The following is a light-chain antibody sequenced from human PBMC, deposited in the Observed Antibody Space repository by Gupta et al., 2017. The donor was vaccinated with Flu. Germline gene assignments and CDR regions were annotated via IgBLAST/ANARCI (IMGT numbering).Light chain of an antibody. CDR1: SGRVSSSHS. CDR2: NTG. V-gene: IGLV8-61*02. CDR3: LIYLGGGSSL. J-gene: IGLJ2*01. Sequence: QTVVTQAPSFSVSPGGTVTLTCALSSGRVSSSHSAGWYQHAPGQPPRTLIYNTGVRSPGVPGCFSGSFLANTVALTITGAQAEEESDYYCLIYLGGGSSLFGGGTKVTVL.